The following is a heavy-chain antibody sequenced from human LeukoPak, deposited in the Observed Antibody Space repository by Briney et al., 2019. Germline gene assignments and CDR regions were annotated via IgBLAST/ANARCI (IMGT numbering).Heavy chain of an antibody. J-gene: IGHJ4*02. V-gene: IGHV3-66*01. D-gene: IGHD3-10*01. CDR1: EFTFVRYA. CDR3: ARVLEPSGVDY. Sequence: GGSLRLSCAASEFTFVRYAMNWVRQAPGKGLERVSVIYSGGSTYYADSVKGRFTISRDNSKNTLYLQMNSLRAEDTAVSYCARVLEPSGVDYWGQGTLVTVSS. CDR2: IYSGGST.